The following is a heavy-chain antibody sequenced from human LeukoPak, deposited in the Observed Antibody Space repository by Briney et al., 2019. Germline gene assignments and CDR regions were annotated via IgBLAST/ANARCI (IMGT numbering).Heavy chain of an antibody. Sequence: GGSLRLSCAASGFTVSSNYMSWVRQAPGKGLEWVSVIYSGGSTYYADSVKGRFTISRDNSKNTLYLQMNSLRAEDTAVYYCAREKRGDYCDSSGYPYYFDYWGQGTLVTVSS. CDR1: GFTVSSNY. CDR3: AREKRGDYCDSSGYPYYFDY. V-gene: IGHV3-53*01. J-gene: IGHJ4*02. D-gene: IGHD3-22*01. CDR2: IYSGGST.